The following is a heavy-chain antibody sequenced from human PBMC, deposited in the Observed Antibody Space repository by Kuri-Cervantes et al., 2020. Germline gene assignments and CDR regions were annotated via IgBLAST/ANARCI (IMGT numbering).Heavy chain of an antibody. CDR1: RLTFDDYV. J-gene: IGHJ5*02. Sequence: GESLKISCVVSRLTFDDYVMSWVRQAPGKGLEWVSGIKWNGGSTHYADSVKGRFTISRDNAKNSLYLQMNRPRVEDTAVYYCAKEGYYYDSTGHNWFDPWGQGTLVTVSS. V-gene: IGHV3-20*04. D-gene: IGHD3-22*01. CDR2: IKWNGGST. CDR3: AKEGYYYDSTGHNWFDP.